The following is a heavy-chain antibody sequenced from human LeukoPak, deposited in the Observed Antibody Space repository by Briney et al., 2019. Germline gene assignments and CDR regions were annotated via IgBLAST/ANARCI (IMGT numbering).Heavy chain of an antibody. D-gene: IGHD2-2*01. CDR3: ARANFLYCSSTTCLFDY. Sequence: SVKVSCKASGYTFTDYYMHWVRQAPGQGFESLGWINPNSGDTNYAQKFQGRVTMTRDTSISTAHMELSRLRSDDTAVYYCARANFLYCSSTTCLFDYWGQGTLVIVSS. J-gene: IGHJ4*02. CDR1: GYTFTDYY. V-gene: IGHV1-2*02. CDR2: INPNSGDT.